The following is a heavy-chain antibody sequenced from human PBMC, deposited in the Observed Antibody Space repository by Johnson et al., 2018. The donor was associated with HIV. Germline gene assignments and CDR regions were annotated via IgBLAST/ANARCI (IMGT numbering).Heavy chain of an antibody. CDR1: AFTFSSYG. J-gene: IGHJ3*02. CDR2: LRWNSATN. Sequence: QVQLVESGGVVLQPGGSLRLSCAASAFTFSSYGMHWVLQAPGKALEWLSCLRWNSATNDYADSVKVRFTISRDNSKNTLYLQMNSLRAEDTAMYYCARDLLIAYCGGECWDAVDIWGQGTLVTVSS. CDR3: ARDLLIAYCGGECWDAVDI. V-gene: IGHV3-30*02. D-gene: IGHD2-21*01.